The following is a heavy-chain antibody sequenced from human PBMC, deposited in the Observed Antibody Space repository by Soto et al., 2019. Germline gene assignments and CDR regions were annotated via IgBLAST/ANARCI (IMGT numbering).Heavy chain of an antibody. Sequence: GGSLRLSCAASGFTFSSYGMHWVRQAPGKGLEWVAVIWYDGSNKYYADSVKGRFTISRDNSKNTLYLQMNSLRAEDTAVYYCAREAYYGFSPMHYYYGMDVWGQGTTVTVSS. CDR2: IWYDGSNK. J-gene: IGHJ6*02. CDR3: AREAYYGFSPMHYYYGMDV. V-gene: IGHV3-33*01. D-gene: IGHD3-10*01. CDR1: GFTFSSYG.